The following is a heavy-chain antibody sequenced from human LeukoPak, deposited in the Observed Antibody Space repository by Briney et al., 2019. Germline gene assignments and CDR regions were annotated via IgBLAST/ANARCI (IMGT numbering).Heavy chain of an antibody. CDR3: ARVAPGHDIGRGYFDY. CDR1: GFTFSIYS. V-gene: IGHV3-48*01. Sequence: GGSLRLSCAASGFTFSIYSMNWVRQAPGKGLEWISSITSNSGTIYYTDSVKGRFTISRDNAKNSLYLQMNSLRAEDTAVYYCARVAPGHDIGRGYFDYWGQGTLVTVSS. D-gene: IGHD2-21*01. CDR2: ITSNSGTI. J-gene: IGHJ4*02.